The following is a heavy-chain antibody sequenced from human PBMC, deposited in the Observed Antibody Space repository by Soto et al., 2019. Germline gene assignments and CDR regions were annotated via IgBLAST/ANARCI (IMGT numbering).Heavy chain of an antibody. V-gene: IGHV4-4*07. CDR3: AREGSYSAYNFAHGIQLWSFDF. J-gene: IGHJ4*02. Sequence: ASETLSRTCTVSGGSISSYDWSWIRQPAGKGLGWIGRIYTSGSTIFNPSLESRVAMSVDTSKNHFSLNLSSVTAADMAVYYCAREGSYSAYNFAHGIQLWSFDFWGQGALVTVSS. D-gene: IGHD5-12*01. CDR2: IYTSGST. CDR1: GGSISSYD.